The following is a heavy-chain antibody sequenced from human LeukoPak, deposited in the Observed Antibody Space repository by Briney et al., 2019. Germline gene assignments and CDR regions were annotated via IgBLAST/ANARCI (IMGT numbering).Heavy chain of an antibody. Sequence: QPGGSLRLSCAASGFTFSSYWMHWVRQAPGKGLEWVAGLSGSGGGTNYADSVQGRFTISRDNPKNTLYLQMNSLRAEDTAVYYCAKDISRLTMVRGVELTTLMDVWGQGTTVTVSS. CDR3: AKDISRLTMVRGVELTTLMDV. J-gene: IGHJ6*02. CDR1: GFTFSSYW. CDR2: LSGSGGGT. D-gene: IGHD3-10*01. V-gene: IGHV3-23*01.